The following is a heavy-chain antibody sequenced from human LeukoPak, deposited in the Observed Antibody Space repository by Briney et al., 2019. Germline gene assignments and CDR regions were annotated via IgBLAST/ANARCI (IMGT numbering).Heavy chain of an antibody. V-gene: IGHV5-51*01. J-gene: IGHJ4*02. CDR1: GYTFSSFW. CDR2: IYPGDSDT. D-gene: IGHD3-3*01. CDR3: ARQNDFRLDY. Sequence: GESLKISCKGSGYTFSSFWIGWVRQMPGKGLEWMGIIYPGDSDTRYSPSLQGQVTISVDTSIGTAYLQWSSLKASDTAIYYCARQNDFRLDYWGQGTLVTVSS.